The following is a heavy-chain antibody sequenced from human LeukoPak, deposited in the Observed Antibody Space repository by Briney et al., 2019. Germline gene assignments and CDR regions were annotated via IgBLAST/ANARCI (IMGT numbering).Heavy chain of an antibody. CDR1: GGSISSSSYY. CDR2: IYYSGST. Sequence: SETLSLTCTVSGGSISSSSYYWGWIRPPPGKGLEWIGSIYYSGSTYYNPSLKSRVTISVDTSKNQFSLKLSSVTAADTAVYYCARVPEPVTAISHYYFDYWGQETLVTVSS. J-gene: IGHJ4*02. D-gene: IGHD2-21*02. CDR3: ARVPEPVTAISHYYFDY. V-gene: IGHV4-39*07.